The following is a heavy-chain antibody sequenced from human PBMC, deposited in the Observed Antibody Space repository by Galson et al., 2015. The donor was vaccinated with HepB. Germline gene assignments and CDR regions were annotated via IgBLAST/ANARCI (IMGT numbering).Heavy chain of an antibody. CDR3: ARSPGVESVAGYFFDH. J-gene: IGHJ4*02. CDR1: GYSFTTYA. CDR2: IYAGNGNT. Sequence: SVKVSCKASGYSFTTYAMHWVRQAPGQRLEWMGWIYAGNGNTKYSEKFEGRVTITRDTSASKAYMELSSLRSEDTAVYYCARSPGVESVAGYFFDHWGQGTLVTVSS. V-gene: IGHV1-3*01. D-gene: IGHD6-19*01.